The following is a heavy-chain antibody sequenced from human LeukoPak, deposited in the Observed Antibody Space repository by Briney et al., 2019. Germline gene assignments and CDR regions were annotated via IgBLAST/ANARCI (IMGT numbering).Heavy chain of an antibody. CDR2: ISGSGGST. CDR3: AKEGYSGYDAFDI. D-gene: IGHD5-12*01. J-gene: IGHJ3*02. Sequence: GGSLRLSCAASGFTFSSHAMSWVRQAPGKGLEWVSAISGSGGSTYYADSVKGRFTISRDNSKNTLFFQMNSLRAEDTAVYYCAKEGYSGYDAFDIWGQGTMVTVSS. CDR1: GFTFSSHA. V-gene: IGHV3-23*01.